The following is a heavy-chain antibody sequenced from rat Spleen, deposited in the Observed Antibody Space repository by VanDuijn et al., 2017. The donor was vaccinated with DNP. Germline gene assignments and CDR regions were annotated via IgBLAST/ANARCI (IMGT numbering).Heavy chain of an antibody. V-gene: IGHV5-22*01. Sequence: EVQLVESGGGLVQPGRSLKLSCAASGFTFSDYYMAWVRQAPKKGLEWVASISYEGSSTYYPDSVKGRFTISRDNAKNTLYLQMNSLRSEDTATYYCARGGKLYFDYWGQGVMVTVSS. J-gene: IGHJ2*01. CDR3: ARGGKLYFDY. CDR2: ISYEGSST. CDR1: GFTFSDYY.